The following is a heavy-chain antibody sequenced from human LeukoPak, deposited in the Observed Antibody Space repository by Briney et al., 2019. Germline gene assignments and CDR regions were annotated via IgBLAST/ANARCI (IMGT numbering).Heavy chain of an antibody. CDR2: ISYDGSDK. J-gene: IGHJ4*02. Sequence: GGSLRLSWAASGFTFSNYAMDWVRQAPGKGQEWVAVISYDGSDKYYADSVKGRFTISRDNSKNTVYLQMNSLRAEDTALYYCARGIAAGASLPFDYWGQGTLVTVSS. CDR1: GFTFSNYA. D-gene: IGHD6-13*01. CDR3: ARGIAAGASLPFDY. V-gene: IGHV3-30-3*01.